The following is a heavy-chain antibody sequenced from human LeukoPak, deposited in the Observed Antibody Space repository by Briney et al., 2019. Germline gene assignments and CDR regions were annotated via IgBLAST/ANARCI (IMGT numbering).Heavy chain of an antibody. V-gene: IGHV3-23*01. J-gene: IGHJ4*02. CDR3: ARLTIAVAQGRPFDY. Sequence: GGSLRLSCTASGFTFSSYAMSWVRQAPGKGLEWVSALSHSAYTTYYADSVKGRFTISRDNSKNTLYLQMNSLRAEDTAVYYCARLTIAVAQGRPFDYWGQGTLVTVSS. CDR2: LSHSAYTT. CDR1: GFTFSSYA. D-gene: IGHD6-19*01.